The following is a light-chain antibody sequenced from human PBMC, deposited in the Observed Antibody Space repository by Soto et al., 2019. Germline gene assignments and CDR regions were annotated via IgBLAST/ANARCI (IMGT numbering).Light chain of an antibody. Sequence: QSVLTQPHSVSGSPGQSVTISCTGTSSDVGAYNSVSWYQQHPDKAPQLMIYKGTQRPSGVSNRFSGSTSGNAASLTISGLQAGDEADYFCRSSAPESTYVFGTGTKVTVL. V-gene: IGLV2-23*01. CDR2: KGT. J-gene: IGLJ1*01. CDR3: RSSAPESTYV. CDR1: SSDVGAYNS.